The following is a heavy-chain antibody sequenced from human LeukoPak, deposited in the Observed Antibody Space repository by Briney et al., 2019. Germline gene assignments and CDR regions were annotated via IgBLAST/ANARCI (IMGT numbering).Heavy chain of an antibody. CDR3: ARGKSGSYHRDYFDY. V-gene: IGHV3-33*01. CDR2: IWYDGSNK. J-gene: IGHJ4*02. D-gene: IGHD1-26*01. Sequence: GRSLRLSCAASGFTFSSYGMHWVRQAPGKGLEWVAVIWYDGSNKYYADSVKGRFTISRDNSKNTLYLQMNGLRAEDTAVYYCARGKSGSYHRDYFDYWGQGTLVTVSS. CDR1: GFTFSSYG.